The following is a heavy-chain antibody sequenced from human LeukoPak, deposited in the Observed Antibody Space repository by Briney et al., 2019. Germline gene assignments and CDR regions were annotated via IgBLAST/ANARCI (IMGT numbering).Heavy chain of an antibody. Sequence: PGRSLRLSCEASGFTFISYGVHWVRQAPGKGLEWVGVISYDGGNQKYADSVKGRFTISRDNSKNTVYLQLNSLRAEDTAVYYCAKDRRMMSAYYGMDVWGQGTTVTVSS. V-gene: IGHV3-30*18. CDR1: GFTFISYG. J-gene: IGHJ6*02. CDR3: AKDRRMMSAYYGMDV. D-gene: IGHD3-16*01. CDR2: ISYDGGNQ.